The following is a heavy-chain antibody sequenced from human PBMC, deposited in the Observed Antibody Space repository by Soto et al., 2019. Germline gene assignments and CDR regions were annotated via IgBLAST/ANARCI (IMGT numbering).Heavy chain of an antibody. CDR1: GGSISSYY. CDR2: IYYSGST. J-gene: IGHJ4*02. D-gene: IGHD7-27*01. V-gene: IGHV4-59*01. Sequence: PSETLSLTCTVSGGSISSYYWSWIRQPPGKGLEWIGYIYYSGSTNYNPSLKSRVTISVDTSKNQFSLKLSSVTAADTAVYYCARDSRTGYLDYRGQGTLVTVSS. CDR3: ARDSRTGYLDY.